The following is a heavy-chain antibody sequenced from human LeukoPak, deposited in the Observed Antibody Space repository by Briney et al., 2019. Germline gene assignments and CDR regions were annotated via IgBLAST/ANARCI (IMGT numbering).Heavy chain of an antibody. CDR1: GGSISSYY. D-gene: IGHD3-22*01. J-gene: IGHJ4*02. CDR2: IYYSGST. Sequence: SQTLSLTFTVSGGSISSYYCGWIRQPPGEGLKWVGYIYYSGSTSYNPSLKSRVTISVDTPMNQFSLKLSSVTAADTAVYYCARGFPSDYYDRSGFYSTHDYWGQGTLVTVSS. CDR3: ARGFPSDYYDRSGFYSTHDY. V-gene: IGHV4-59*08.